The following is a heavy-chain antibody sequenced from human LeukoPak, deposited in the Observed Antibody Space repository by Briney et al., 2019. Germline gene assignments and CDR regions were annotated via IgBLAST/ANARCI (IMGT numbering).Heavy chain of an antibody. J-gene: IGHJ6*02. CDR1: GYSISSSNW. Sequence: ADTLSLTCAVSGYSISSSNWWGWLRQPPGKGLGWIGYIYYSGSTYYNPSLKSRVTMSVDTSKNQFSLKLSSVTAVDTAVYYCDRAQYSSSWYDLRYYYYYGMDVWGQGTTVTVSS. CDR3: DRAQYSSSWYDLRYYYYYGMDV. V-gene: IGHV4-28*03. D-gene: IGHD6-13*01. CDR2: IYYSGST.